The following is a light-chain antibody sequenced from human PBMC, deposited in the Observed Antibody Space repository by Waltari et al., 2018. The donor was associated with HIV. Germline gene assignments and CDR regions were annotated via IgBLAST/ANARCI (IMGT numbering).Light chain of an antibody. CDR3: SSYTSSSSVV. CDR1: RRDAGGYNY. J-gene: IGLJ2*01. CDR2: EVS. V-gene: IGLV2-14*01. Sequence: QSALPQPASVPGATGLSLHLSYTGTRRDAGGYNYHSWDQQHPGKAPKLMIYEVSNRPSGVANRFSGSKAGNTASLTISGLQAEDEADYYCSSYTSSSSVVFGGGTKLTVL.